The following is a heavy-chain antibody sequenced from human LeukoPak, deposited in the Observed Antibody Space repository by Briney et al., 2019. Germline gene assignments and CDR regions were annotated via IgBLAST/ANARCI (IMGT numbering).Heavy chain of an antibody. J-gene: IGHJ5*02. CDR3: ARVGSSISRHWFDP. Sequence: PGGSLRPSCAASGFTFSSYAMTWVRQAPGKGLEWVSGISGSGGSIDYADSVKGRFTIDRDNSKNTLHLQMNSLRAEDTAVYYCARVGSSISRHWFDPWGQGTLVTVSS. CDR1: GFTFSSYA. CDR2: ISGSGGSI. V-gene: IGHV3-23*01. D-gene: IGHD6-13*01.